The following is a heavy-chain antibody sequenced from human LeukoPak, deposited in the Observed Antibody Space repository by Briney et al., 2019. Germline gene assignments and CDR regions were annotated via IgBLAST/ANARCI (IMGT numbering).Heavy chain of an antibody. CDR2: MNPNSGNT. V-gene: IGHV1-8*01. Sequence: GASVKVSCKASGYTFTSYDINWVRQATGQGLEWMGWMNPNSGNTGYAQKFQGRVTMTRDTSTSTVYMELSSLRSEDTAVYYCARAATLIDSGSYFDYWGQGTLVTVSS. J-gene: IGHJ4*02. CDR3: ARAATLIDSGSYFDY. D-gene: IGHD1-26*01. CDR1: GYTFTSYD.